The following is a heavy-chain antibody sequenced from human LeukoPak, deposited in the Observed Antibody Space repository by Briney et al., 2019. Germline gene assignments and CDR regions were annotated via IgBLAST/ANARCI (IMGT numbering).Heavy chain of an antibody. CDR1: GFTFSSYA. V-gene: IGHV3-23*01. CDR3: ARVGAAGTFSYYFDY. Sequence: GGSLRLSCAASGFTFSSYAMSWVRQAPGKGLEWVSAISGSGGSTYYADSVKGRFTISRDNSKNTLYLQMNSLRAEDTAVYYCARVGAAGTFSYYFDYWGQGTLVTVSS. CDR2: ISGSGGST. D-gene: IGHD6-13*01. J-gene: IGHJ4*02.